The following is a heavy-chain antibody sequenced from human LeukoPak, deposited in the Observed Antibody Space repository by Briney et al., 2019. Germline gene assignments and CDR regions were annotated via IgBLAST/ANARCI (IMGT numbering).Heavy chain of an antibody. CDR2: IYTSGST. D-gene: IGHD6-19*01. Sequence: SETLSLTXTVSGGSISSGSYYWSWIRQPAGKGLEWIGRIYTSGSTNYNPSLKSRVTISVDTSKNQFSLKLSSVTAADTAVYYCARFRIAVANFDYWGQGTLVTVSS. CDR3: ARFRIAVANFDY. J-gene: IGHJ4*02. V-gene: IGHV4-61*02. CDR1: GGSISSGSYY.